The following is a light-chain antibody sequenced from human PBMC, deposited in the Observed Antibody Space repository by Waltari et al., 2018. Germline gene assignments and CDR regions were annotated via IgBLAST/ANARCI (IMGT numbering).Light chain of an antibody. CDR3: QQYKSPPWT. J-gene: IGKJ1*01. CDR1: QSISSW. CDR2: KAS. V-gene: IGKV1-5*03. Sequence: DIQMTQSPSTLSASVGDRVTITCRASQSISSWLAWYKQKPGQAPNLRIFKASTLENVVPSRFSCSGTGTEFTLTINILQSDDFATYYCQQYKSPPWTFGQGTKVDI.